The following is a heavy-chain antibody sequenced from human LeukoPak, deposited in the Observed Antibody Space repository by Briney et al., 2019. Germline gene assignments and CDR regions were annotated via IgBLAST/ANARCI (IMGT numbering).Heavy chain of an antibody. J-gene: IGHJ4*02. CDR1: GYTFTGYY. Sequence: ASVKVSCKASGYTFTGYYMHWVRQAPGQGLEWMGWINPNSGGTNYAQKFQGRVTMTRDTSISTAYMELSRLRSDDTAVYYCARGWGSYRYPLPDYWGQGTLVTVSS. V-gene: IGHV1-2*02. CDR3: ARGWGSYRYPLPDY. D-gene: IGHD3-16*02. CDR2: INPNSGGT.